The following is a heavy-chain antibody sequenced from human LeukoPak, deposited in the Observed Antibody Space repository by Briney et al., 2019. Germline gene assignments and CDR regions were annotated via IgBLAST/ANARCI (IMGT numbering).Heavy chain of an antibody. D-gene: IGHD3-10*01. V-gene: IGHV1-2*02. CDR2: INADSGGT. CDR1: GYIFTGYY. Sequence: ASVKVSCKASGYIFTGYYMHWVRQAPGQGLEWMGWINADSGGTRYAQNFQGRVTMTRDTSITTAYMELSRLRSDDTAVYYCARGRLGTWFGELKAWGQGTLVTASS. J-gene: IGHJ5*02. CDR3: ARGRLGTWFGELKA.